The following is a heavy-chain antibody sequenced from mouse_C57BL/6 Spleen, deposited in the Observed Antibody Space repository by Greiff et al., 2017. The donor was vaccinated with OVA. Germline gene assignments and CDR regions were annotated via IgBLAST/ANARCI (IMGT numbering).Heavy chain of an antibody. D-gene: IGHD1-1*02. CDR3: ARGGGRDFFFLFAY. J-gene: IGHJ3*01. CDR1: GYTFTSYD. Sequence: VQLQQPGPELVKPGASVKLSCKASGYTFTSYDINWVKQRPGQGLEWIGWIYPRDGSTKDNEKFKGKATLTVDTSSSTAYMGLHSLTSEDSAVYFCARGGGRDFFFLFAYWGQGTLVTVSA. CDR2: IYPRDGST. V-gene: IGHV1-85*01.